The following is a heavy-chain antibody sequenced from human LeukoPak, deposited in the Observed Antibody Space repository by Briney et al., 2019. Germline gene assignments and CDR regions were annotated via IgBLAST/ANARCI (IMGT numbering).Heavy chain of an antibody. J-gene: IGHJ6*03. CDR2: INHSGST. V-gene: IGHV4-34*01. CDR1: GGSFSGYY. Sequence: PSETLSLTCAVYGGSFSGYYWSWIRQPPGKGLEWIGEINHSGSTNYNPSLKSRVTISVDTSKNQFSLKLSSVTAADTAVYYCARAVRAIAAAGNVYYYYMDVWGKGTTVTVSS. D-gene: IGHD6-13*01. CDR3: ARAVRAIAAAGNVYYYYMDV.